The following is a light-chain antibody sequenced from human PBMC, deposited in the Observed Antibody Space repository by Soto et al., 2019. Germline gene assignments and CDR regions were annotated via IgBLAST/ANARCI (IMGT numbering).Light chain of an antibody. Sequence: QSVLTQPPSVSGAPGQRVTISCTGSSSNIGAGYDVHWYQQVPGTAPKLLIYGNINRPSGVPDRFSGSKSGTSASLAITGLQADDEADNYCQFYDSSLTVVFGGGTKLTVL. CDR2: GNI. CDR1: SSNIGAGYD. CDR3: QFYDSSLTVV. V-gene: IGLV1-40*01. J-gene: IGLJ2*01.